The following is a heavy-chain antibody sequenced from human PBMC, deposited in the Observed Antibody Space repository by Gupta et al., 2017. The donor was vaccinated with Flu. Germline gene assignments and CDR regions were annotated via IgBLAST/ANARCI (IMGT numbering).Heavy chain of an antibody. D-gene: IGHD3-3*01. V-gene: IGHV3-7*01. J-gene: IGHJ4*02. CDR2: IQQDGSEK. CDR3: ASGGHHSFGY. CDR1: GFTYTSYW. Sequence: EVQLVESGGDLVQPGGSLRLSCAASGFTYTSYWMSWLRQAPGKGLEWVASIQQDGSEKFYVDSVRGRLTISRDNAKNSLYLQMNSLRGDDTAVYYCASGGHHSFGYCGRGTLVTVSS.